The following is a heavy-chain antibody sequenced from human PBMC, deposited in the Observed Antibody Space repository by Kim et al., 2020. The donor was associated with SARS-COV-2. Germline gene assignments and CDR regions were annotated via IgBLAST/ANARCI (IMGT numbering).Heavy chain of an antibody. CDR2: IIPIFGTA. CDR1: GGTFSSYA. V-gene: IGHV1-69*13. J-gene: IGHJ4*02. D-gene: IGHD6-13*01. CDR3: AREGIAAAAPPAFY. Sequence: SVKVSCKASGGTFSSYAISWVRQAPGQGLEWMGGIIPIFGTANYAQKFQGRVTITADESTSTAYMKLSSLRSEDTAVYYCAREGIAAAAPPAFYWGQGTLVTVSS.